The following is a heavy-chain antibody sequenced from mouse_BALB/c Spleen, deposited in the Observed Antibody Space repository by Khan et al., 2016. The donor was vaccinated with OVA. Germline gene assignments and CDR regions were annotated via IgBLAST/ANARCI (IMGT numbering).Heavy chain of an antibody. V-gene: IGHV5-17*02. CDR1: GFTFSSFG. J-gene: IGHJ2*01. Sequence: EVELVESGGGLVQPGGSRKLSCAASGFTFSSFGMHWVRQAPEKGLEGVAYISSGSSTIHYADKVKGRFTISRDNPKNTLFLQMTSLRSEDTAVYYCVRGNYYGSSYVGYWGQGTTLTVAS. CDR2: ISSGSSTI. CDR3: VRGNYYGSSYVGY. D-gene: IGHD1-1*01.